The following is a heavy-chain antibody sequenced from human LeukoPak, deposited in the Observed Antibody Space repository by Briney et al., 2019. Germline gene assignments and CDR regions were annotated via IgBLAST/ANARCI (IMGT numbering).Heavy chain of an antibody. D-gene: IGHD6-13*01. J-gene: IGHJ4*02. CDR1: GFTFSTYS. V-gene: IGHV3-21*01. Sequence: GGSLRLSCAASGFTFSTYSMNWVHQAPGKGLEWVSSISSSSSYIYYADSVTGRFTISRDNAKKSLYLQMNRLRAEDTAVYYCARDGVAAAGPDFWGQGTLVTVSS. CDR2: ISSSSSYI. CDR3: ARDGVAAAGPDF.